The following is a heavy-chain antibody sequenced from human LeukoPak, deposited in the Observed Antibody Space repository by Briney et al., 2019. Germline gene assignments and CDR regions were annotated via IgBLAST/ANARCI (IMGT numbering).Heavy chain of an antibody. D-gene: IGHD1-26*01. CDR3: AKSTGGSYYYFDS. V-gene: IGHV3-23*01. CDR1: GFTFSSNA. CDR2: ISGSGGST. Sequence: GGSLRLSCAASGFTFSSNAVSWVRQAPGKGLEWVSAISGSGGSTYYADSVKGRFTISRDNSKNTLFLQMNSLRAEDTAVYYCAKSTGGSYYYFDSWGQGTLVTVSS. J-gene: IGHJ4*02.